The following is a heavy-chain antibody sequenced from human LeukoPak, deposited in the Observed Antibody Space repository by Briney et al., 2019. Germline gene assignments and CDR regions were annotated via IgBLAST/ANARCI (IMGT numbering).Heavy chain of an antibody. D-gene: IGHD3-3*01. CDR2: ISDSGSTI. J-gene: IGHJ4*02. V-gene: IGHV3-11*01. CDR3: ARGPFWSGYYDD. Sequence: PGGSLRLSCAASGFTFSDYYMSWIRQAPGEGLEWVSYISDSGSTIYYADSVKGRFTISRDNAKNSLYLQVNSLRAEDTAVYYCARGPFWSGYYDDWGQGTLVTVSS. CDR1: GFTFSDYY.